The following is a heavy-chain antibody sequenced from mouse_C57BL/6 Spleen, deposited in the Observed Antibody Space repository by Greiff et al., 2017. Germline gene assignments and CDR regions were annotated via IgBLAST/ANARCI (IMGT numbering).Heavy chain of an antibody. J-gene: IGHJ2*01. CDR3: ARAANWDGYFDY. Sequence: EVKLVESGPGLVKPSQSLSLTCSVTGYSITSGYYWNWIRQFPGNKLEWMGYISYDGSNNYNPSLKNRISITRYTSKNQFFLKLNSVTTEDTATYYCARAANWDGYFDYWGQGTTLTVSS. V-gene: IGHV3-6*01. D-gene: IGHD4-1*01. CDR1: GYSITSGYY. CDR2: ISYDGSN.